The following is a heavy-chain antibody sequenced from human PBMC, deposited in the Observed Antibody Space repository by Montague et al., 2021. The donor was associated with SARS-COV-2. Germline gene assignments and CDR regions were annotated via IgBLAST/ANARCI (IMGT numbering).Heavy chain of an antibody. Sequence: SLSLSCAASGFTFSSYAMSWVRQAPGKGLEWVSVIYSGGSSTYYADSVKGRFTISRDNSKNTLYLQMNSLRAEDTAVYYCAKDELIDYGSGSDYYYYYGMDVWGQGTTVTVSS. D-gene: IGHD3-10*01. V-gene: IGHV3-23*03. CDR1: GFTFSSYA. J-gene: IGHJ6*02. CDR3: AKDELIDYGSGSDYYYYYGMDV. CDR2: IYSGGSST.